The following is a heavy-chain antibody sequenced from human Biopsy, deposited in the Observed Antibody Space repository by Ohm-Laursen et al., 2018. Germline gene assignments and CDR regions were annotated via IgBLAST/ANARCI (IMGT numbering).Heavy chain of an antibody. CDR2: INPNNGAT. Sequence: SSVKVSCKTSGYTFTGYYVHWVRQAPGQGLDWMGWINPNNGATDYAQKFQGRVTMTRDTSISTAYMELSRLRSDDTAVYYCARDPRYDYGSYFDYWGQGTLVAVSS. CDR3: ARDPRYDYGSYFDY. CDR1: GYTFTGYY. V-gene: IGHV1-2*02. D-gene: IGHD3-10*01. J-gene: IGHJ4*02.